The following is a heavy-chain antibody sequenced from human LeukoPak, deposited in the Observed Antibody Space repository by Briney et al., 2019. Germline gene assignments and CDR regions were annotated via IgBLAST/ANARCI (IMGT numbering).Heavy chain of an antibody. J-gene: IGHJ6*02. D-gene: IGHD3-16*01. CDR1: GFTFTSYW. V-gene: IGHV3-7*01. CDR3: ARDNYLFGGYYYYYGMDV. Sequence: PGGSLRLSCAASGFTFTSYWMSWVRQAPGKGLEWVANIKQDGSEKYYVDSVKGRFTISRDNAKNSLYLQVNSLRAEDTAVYYCARDNYLFGGYYYYYGMDVWGQGTTVTVSS. CDR2: IKQDGSEK.